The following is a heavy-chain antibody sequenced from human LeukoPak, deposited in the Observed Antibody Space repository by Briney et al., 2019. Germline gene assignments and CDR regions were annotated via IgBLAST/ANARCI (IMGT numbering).Heavy chain of an antibody. Sequence: SETLSLTCTVSGGSISSGSYYWSWIRQPAGKGLEWIGRIYTSGSTNYNPSLKSRVTISVDTSKNQFSLKLSSVTAADTAVYYCARQWGGLLDYWGQGTLVTVSS. CDR3: ARQWGGLLDY. J-gene: IGHJ4*02. CDR2: IYTSGST. CDR1: GGSISSGSYY. D-gene: IGHD6-19*01. V-gene: IGHV4-61*02.